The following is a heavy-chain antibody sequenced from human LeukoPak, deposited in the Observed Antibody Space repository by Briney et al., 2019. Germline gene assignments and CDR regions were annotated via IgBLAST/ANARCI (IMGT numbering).Heavy chain of an antibody. CDR1: GFTYSSYW. CDR3: AREVAAARMDV. D-gene: IGHD6-13*01. CDR2: IKQDGSEK. V-gene: IGHV3-7*01. Sequence: GGSLRLSCAASGFTYSSYWMSWVRQAPGKGLEWVANIKQDGSEKYYVNSVKGRFTISRDNAKNSLYLQMNSLRAEDTAVYYCAREVAAARMDVWGKGTTVTVSS. J-gene: IGHJ6*03.